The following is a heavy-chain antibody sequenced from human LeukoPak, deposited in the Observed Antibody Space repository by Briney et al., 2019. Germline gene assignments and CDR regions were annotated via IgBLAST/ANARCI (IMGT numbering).Heavy chain of an antibody. CDR1: GGTFSSYA. CDR3: AGGRIVGATTKYYYYGMDV. V-gene: IGHV1-69*13. D-gene: IGHD1-26*01. J-gene: IGHJ6*02. Sequence: GVSVKVSCKASGGTFSSYAISWVRQAPGQGLEWMGGIIPIFGTANYAQKLQGRVTITADESTSTAYMELSSLRSEDTAVYYCAGGRIVGATTKYYYYGMDVWGQGTTVTVSS. CDR2: IIPIFGTA.